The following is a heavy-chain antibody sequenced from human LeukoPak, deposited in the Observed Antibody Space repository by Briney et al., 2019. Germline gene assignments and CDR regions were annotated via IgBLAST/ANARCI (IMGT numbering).Heavy chain of an antibody. CDR2: INHSGST. Sequence: SETLSLTCIISDDSISSSTYYWGWIRQPPGKGLEWIGEINHSGSTNYNPSLKSRVTISVDTSKNQFSLKLSSVTAADTAVYYCARRPFAPLYNWFDPWGQGTLVTVSS. CDR3: ARRPFAPLYNWFDP. V-gene: IGHV4-39*07. CDR1: DDSISSSTYY. J-gene: IGHJ5*02.